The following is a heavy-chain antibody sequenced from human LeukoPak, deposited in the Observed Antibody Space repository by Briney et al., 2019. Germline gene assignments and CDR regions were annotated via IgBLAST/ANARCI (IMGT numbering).Heavy chain of an antibody. CDR2: IGGSSRSI. CDR1: GFTFNTYS. J-gene: IGHJ4*02. V-gene: IGHV3-21*04. D-gene: IGHD1-1*01. Sequence: GGSLRLSCAASGFTFNTYSMNWVRQAPGKGLEWVSSIGGSSRSIYYADSVKGRFTISRDNSKNTLYLQMNSLRAEDTAVYYCAKVDIGTFDYWGQGTLVTVSS. CDR3: AKVDIGTFDY.